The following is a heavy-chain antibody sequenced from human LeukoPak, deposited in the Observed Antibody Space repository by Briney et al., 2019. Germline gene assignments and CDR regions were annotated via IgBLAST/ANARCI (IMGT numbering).Heavy chain of an antibody. V-gene: IGHV4-34*01. CDR3: AREAPNYYYGSGSYYTLFDY. J-gene: IGHJ4*02. CDR1: GGSFSGYY. CDR2: INHSGST. D-gene: IGHD3-10*01. Sequence: SETLSLTCAVYGGSFSGYYWSWIRQPPGKGLEWIGEINHSGSTNYNPSLKSRVTISVDTSKNQFSLKLSSVTAADPAVYYCAREAPNYYYGSGSYYTLFDYWGQGTLVTVSS.